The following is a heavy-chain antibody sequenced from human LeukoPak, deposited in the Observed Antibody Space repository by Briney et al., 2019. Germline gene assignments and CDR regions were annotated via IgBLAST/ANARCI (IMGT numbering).Heavy chain of an antibody. J-gene: IGHJ6*03. CDR2: IYTSGST. CDR1: GGSISSYY. Sequence: SETLSLTCTVSGGSISSYYWNWIRQPAGKGLEWIGRIYTSGSTNYNPSLKSRVTISVDTSKNQFSLKLSSVTAADTAVYYCARDLDYYYYYMDVWGKGTTVTISS. CDR3: ARDLDYYYYYMDV. V-gene: IGHV4-4*07.